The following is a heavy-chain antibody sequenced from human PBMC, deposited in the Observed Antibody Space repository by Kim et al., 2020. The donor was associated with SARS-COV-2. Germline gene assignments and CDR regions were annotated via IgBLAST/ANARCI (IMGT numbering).Heavy chain of an antibody. CDR2: INSKPNNSDY. V-gene: IGHV3-73*01. J-gene: IGHJ5*01. Sequence: GGSLRLSCAASGFTFSTFAMHWVRQASGKGLEWVGRINSKPNNSDYLYSAKVRGRITIANDEYTNTVYMKMVSLKTNDTAVYFCFRHIDNRGDRGYDNW. CDR3: FRHIDNRGDRGYDNW. D-gene: IGHD6-25*01. CDR1: GFTFSTFA.